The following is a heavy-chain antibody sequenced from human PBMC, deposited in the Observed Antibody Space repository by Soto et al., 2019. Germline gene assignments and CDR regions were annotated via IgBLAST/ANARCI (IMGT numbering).Heavy chain of an antibody. CDR1: GFTFRTFT. CDR2: IIGGDGDK. Sequence: PGGSLRLSCAASGFTFRTFTMNWVRQAPGKGLEWVSGIIGGDGDKFYSDSVKGRFTISRDNSKDMLFLQMSSLRVDDTAVYYCARDSDTNGLCRFDSWGQGTLVTVSS. D-gene: IGHD2-8*01. CDR3: ARDSDTNGLCRFDS. J-gene: IGHJ5*01. V-gene: IGHV3-23*01.